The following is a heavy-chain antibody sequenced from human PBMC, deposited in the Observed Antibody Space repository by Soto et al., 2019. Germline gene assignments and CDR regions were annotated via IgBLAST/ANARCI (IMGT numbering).Heavy chain of an antibody. CDR3: ARDMVRGVIRRYYGMDV. V-gene: IGHV4-59*01. D-gene: IGHD3-10*01. J-gene: IGHJ6*02. Sequence: QVQLQESGPGLVKPSETLSLTCTVSGGSISSYYWSWIRQPPGKGLEWIGYIYYSGSTNYNPSLKSRVTISVDTSKNQFSLKLSSVTAADTAVYYCARDMVRGVIRRYYGMDVWGQGTTVTVSS. CDR1: GGSISSYY. CDR2: IYYSGST.